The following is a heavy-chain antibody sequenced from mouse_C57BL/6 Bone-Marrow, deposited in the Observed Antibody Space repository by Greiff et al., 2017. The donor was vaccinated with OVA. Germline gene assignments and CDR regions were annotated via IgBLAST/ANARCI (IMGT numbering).Heavy chain of an antibody. V-gene: IGHV1-19*01. Sequence: VQLQQSGPVLVKPGASVKMSCKASGCTFTDYYMNWVKQSHGKSLEWIGVINPYNGGTSYNQKFKGKATLTVDKSSSTAYMELNSLTSEDSAVYYCARPLYYYGSSWAYWGQGTLVTVSA. J-gene: IGHJ3*01. CDR1: GCTFTDYY. CDR2: INPYNGGT. CDR3: ARPLYYYGSSWAY. D-gene: IGHD1-1*01.